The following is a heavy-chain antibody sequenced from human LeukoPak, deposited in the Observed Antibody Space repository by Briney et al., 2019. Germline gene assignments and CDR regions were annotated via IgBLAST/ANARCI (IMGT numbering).Heavy chain of an antibody. Sequence: TGGSLRLSCAASGFTFSSYSMNWVRQAPGKGLEWVSSISSSSSYIYYGDSVKGRFTISRDNAKDSLYLQMNSVRAEDTAVYYCARGVMAARLYYFDYWGRGILVTVSS. CDR3: ARGVMAARLYYFDY. CDR2: ISSSSSYI. V-gene: IGHV3-21*04. CDR1: GFTFSSYS. D-gene: IGHD2-21*01. J-gene: IGHJ4*02.